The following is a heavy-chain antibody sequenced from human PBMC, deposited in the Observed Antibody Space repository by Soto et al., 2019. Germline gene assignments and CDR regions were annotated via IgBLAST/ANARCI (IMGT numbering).Heavy chain of an antibody. D-gene: IGHD3-3*02. V-gene: IGHV4-39*01. Sequence: SETLSLTCTVSGGSISSSSYYWGWIRQPPGKGLEWIGSIYYSGSTYYNPSLKSRVTISVDTSRNQFSLKLSSVTAADTAVYYCARLRLALAAPFFYYYYYGMDVWGQGTTVTVSS. J-gene: IGHJ6*02. CDR3: ARLRLALAAPFFYYYYYGMDV. CDR2: IYYSGST. CDR1: GGSISSSSYY.